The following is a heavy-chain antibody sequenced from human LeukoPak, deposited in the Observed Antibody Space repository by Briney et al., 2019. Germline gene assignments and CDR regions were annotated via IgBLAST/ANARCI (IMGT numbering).Heavy chain of an antibody. Sequence: PSETLSLTCIVSGGSINGYYWTWIRQPPGKGLEWIGYIFYSGSTDYNPSLKSRVTIFVDTSKNQFSLMMSSVTAADTAVYYCARHCYDSSGQGLADIWGQGTMVTVSS. D-gene: IGHD3-22*01. V-gene: IGHV4-59*08. CDR1: GGSINGYY. CDR3: ARHCYDSSGQGLADI. CDR2: IFYSGST. J-gene: IGHJ3*02.